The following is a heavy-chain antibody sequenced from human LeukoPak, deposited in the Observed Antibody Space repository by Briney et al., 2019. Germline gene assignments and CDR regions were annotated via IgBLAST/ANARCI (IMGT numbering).Heavy chain of an antibody. Sequence: GGSLRLSCAASGFTFSSYAMHWVRQAPGKGLEYVSAISSNGGSTYYANSVKGRLTISRDNSKNTLYLQMNSLRPEDMAVYYCAKDVVGQQWPENCWGQGTLVTVSS. CDR1: GFTFSSYA. J-gene: IGHJ4*02. D-gene: IGHD6-19*01. CDR3: AKDVVGQQWPENC. V-gene: IGHV3-64*01. CDR2: ISSNGGST.